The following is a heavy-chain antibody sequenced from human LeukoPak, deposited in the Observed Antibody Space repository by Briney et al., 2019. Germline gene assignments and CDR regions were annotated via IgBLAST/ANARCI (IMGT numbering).Heavy chain of an antibody. CDR1: GFTFSSYW. D-gene: IGHD6-19*01. J-gene: IGHJ4*02. CDR2: IKQDGSEK. V-gene: IGHV3-7*01. CDR3: ARDLKMGYSSGRYSWGTGSSNDY. Sequence: PGGSLRLSCAASGFTFSSYWMSWVRQAPGKGREWVANIKQDGSEKYYVDSVKGRFTISRDNAKNSLYLQMNSLRAEDTAVYYCARDLKMGYSSGRYSWGTGSSNDYWGQGTLVTVSS.